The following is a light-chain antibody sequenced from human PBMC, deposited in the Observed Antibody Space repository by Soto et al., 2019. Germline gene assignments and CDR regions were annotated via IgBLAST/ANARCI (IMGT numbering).Light chain of an antibody. J-gene: IGKJ1*01. CDR3: QQYGSLPKT. CDR2: GAF. CDR1: QSVSNNY. V-gene: IGKV3-20*01. Sequence: EMVLTQSPGTLSLSPGGRSTLSCRASQSVSNNYLAWYQQKSGQAPRLLIYGAFSRANGIPVRFSGSASGTDFTLIISRLEPEDVAVYYCQQYGSLPKTFGQGTKVDIK.